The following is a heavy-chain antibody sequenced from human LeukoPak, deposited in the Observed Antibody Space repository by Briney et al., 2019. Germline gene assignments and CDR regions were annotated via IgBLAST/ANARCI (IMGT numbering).Heavy chain of an antibody. CDR1: GDSVSSNNAV. V-gene: IGHV6-1*01. CDR2: TYSGSKWYN. J-gene: IGHJ3*02. Sequence: SQTLSLTCAISGDSVSSNNAVWNWFRQSPSRGLEWLGRTYSGSKWYNDYAVSVKSRITINPDTSKNQFSLQLNSVTPEDTAVYYCARGPKSGAAFDIWGQGTMVTVSS. D-gene: IGHD3-10*01. CDR3: ARGPKSGAAFDI.